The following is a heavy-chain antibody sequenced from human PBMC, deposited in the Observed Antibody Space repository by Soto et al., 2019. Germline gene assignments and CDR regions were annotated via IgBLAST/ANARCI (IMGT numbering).Heavy chain of an antibody. D-gene: IGHD2-2*01. CDR3: ARVSREGTDVVVPSAQFDY. J-gene: IGHJ4*02. Sequence: SETLSLTCSVSGGSISGYYWSWIRQPPGKGLEWMGYIYHSGTTKYNSSLKSRVTFSVDTSKNQISLRLNSVTAADAAVYYCARVSREGTDVVVPSAQFDYWGQGSLVTVSS. V-gene: IGHV4-59*01. CDR2: IYHSGTT. CDR1: GGSISGYY.